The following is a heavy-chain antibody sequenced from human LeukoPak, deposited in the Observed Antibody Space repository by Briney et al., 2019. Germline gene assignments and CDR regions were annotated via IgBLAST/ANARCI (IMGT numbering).Heavy chain of an antibody. CDR3: ARDRECSGGSCYFFDY. V-gene: IGHV3-74*01. J-gene: IGHJ4*02. Sequence: GGSLRLSCAASGFTFSSYWMHWVRQAPGKGLVWVSRINGDGSSTSYADSVKGRFTISRDNAKNTLYLQMNSLRAEDTAVYYCARDRECSGGSCYFFDYWGQGTLVAVSS. CDR2: INGDGSST. D-gene: IGHD2-15*01. CDR1: GFTFSSYW.